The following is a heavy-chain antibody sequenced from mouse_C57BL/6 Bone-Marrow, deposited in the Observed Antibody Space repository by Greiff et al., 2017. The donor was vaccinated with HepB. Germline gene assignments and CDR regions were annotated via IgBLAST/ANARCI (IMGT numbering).Heavy chain of an antibody. CDR2: IDPSDSDT. V-gene: IGHV1-52*01. D-gene: IGHD1-1*01. J-gene: IGHJ1*03. CDR1: GYTFTSYW. CDR3: ARSYYCGSSYGFDV. Sequence: VQLQQPGAELVRPGSSVKLSCKASGYTFTSYWMHWVKQRPIQGLEWIGNIDPSDSDTHYNQKFKDKATLTVDKSSSTAYMQLSSLTSEDSAVYYCARSYYCGSSYGFDVWGTGTTVTVSS.